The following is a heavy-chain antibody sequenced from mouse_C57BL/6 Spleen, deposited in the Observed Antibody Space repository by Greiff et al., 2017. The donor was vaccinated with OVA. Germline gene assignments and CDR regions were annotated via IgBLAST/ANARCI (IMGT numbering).Heavy chain of an antibody. CDR2: IDPSDSYT. CDR1: GYTFTSYW. CDR3: ARGLRRLRGYFDV. D-gene: IGHD2-4*01. V-gene: IGHV1-69*01. Sequence: QVQLQQPGAELVMPGASVKLSCKASGYTFTSYWMHWVKQRPGQGLEWIGEIDPSDSYTNYNQKFKGKSTLTVDKSSSTAYMQLSSLTSEDSAVYYCARGLRRLRGYFDVWGTGTTVTVSS. J-gene: IGHJ1*03.